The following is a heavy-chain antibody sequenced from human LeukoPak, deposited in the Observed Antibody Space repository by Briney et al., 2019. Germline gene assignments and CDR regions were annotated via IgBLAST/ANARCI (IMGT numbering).Heavy chain of an antibody. V-gene: IGHV4-59*08. CDR3: ARRGNSWNDFDS. CDR2: VHYSGRT. D-gene: IGHD1-1*01. J-gene: IGHJ4*02. CDR1: GASISSYY. Sequence: PSETLSLTCSVSGASISSYYWSWIRQPPGKGLEWIAYVHYSGRTNYNPSLKSRVSISVDTSKEQFSLNLSSVTAADTAVYYCARRGNSWNDFDSWGQGTLVTVSS.